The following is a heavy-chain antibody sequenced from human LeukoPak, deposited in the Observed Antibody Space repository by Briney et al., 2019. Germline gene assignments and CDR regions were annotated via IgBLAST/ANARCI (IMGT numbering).Heavy chain of an antibody. Sequence: HSGRSLRLSCAASGFTFSSYAMHWVRQAPGKGLEWVAVISYDGSNKYYADSVKGRFTISRDNSKNTLHLQMNSLRAEDTAVYYCAREVRGVGGAFDIWGQGTMVTVSS. D-gene: IGHD3-10*01. J-gene: IGHJ3*02. V-gene: IGHV3-30-3*01. CDR3: AREVRGVGGAFDI. CDR2: ISYDGSNK. CDR1: GFTFSSYA.